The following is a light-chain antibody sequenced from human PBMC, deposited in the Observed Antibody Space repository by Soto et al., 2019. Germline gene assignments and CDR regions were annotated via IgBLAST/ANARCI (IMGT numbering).Light chain of an antibody. CDR3: QQSYSTPT. CDR2: AAS. J-gene: IGKJ1*01. V-gene: IGKV1-39*01. CDR1: QSIGKH. Sequence: DIQMTQSPSVLSASVGDRVTITCRASQSIGKHLNWYQQKPGKAPKVLIYAASSLQSGVPSRFSGSGSGTDFTLTISSLQPEDSATYYCQQSYSTPTFGQGTKVDIK.